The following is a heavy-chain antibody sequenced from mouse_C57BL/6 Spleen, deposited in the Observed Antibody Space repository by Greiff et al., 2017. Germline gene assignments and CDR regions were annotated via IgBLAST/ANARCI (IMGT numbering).Heavy chain of an antibody. Sequence: VQLQQPGTELVKPGASVMLSCKASGYTFTSYWMHWVKQRPGQGLEWIGNINPSTGGTNYNEKFKSKATLTVDKSSSTAYMQLSSLTSEDSAVYYCARGYYGYDGAMDYWGQGTSVTVSS. J-gene: IGHJ4*01. V-gene: IGHV1-53*01. CDR2: INPSTGGT. CDR3: ARGYYGYDGAMDY. D-gene: IGHD2-14*01. CDR1: GYTFTSYW.